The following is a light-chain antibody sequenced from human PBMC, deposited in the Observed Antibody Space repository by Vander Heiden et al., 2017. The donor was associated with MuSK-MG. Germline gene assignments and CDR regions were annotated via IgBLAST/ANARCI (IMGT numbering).Light chain of an antibody. V-gene: IGLV8-61*01. CDR1: SGSVSTSHY. CDR2: NTN. Sequence: QTVVTQEPSFSVSPGGTATLTCSLSSGSVSTSHYSSWYQQTPGQAPRTLICNTNTRSSGVPDRFSGSILGNKAALTITGAQADDESVYYCLLYLSSGSWVFGGGTKLTVL. J-gene: IGLJ3*02. CDR3: LLYLSSGSWV.